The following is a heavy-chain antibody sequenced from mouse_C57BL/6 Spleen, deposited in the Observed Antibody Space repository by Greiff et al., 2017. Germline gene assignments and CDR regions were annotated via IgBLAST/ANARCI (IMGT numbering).Heavy chain of an antibody. CDR2: IWSGGST. J-gene: IGHJ1*03. CDR3: ARTGYYYGSSYWYFDV. Sequence: VQLQQSGPGLVQPSQSLSITCTVSGFSLTSYGVHWVRPSPGKGLEWLGVIWSGGSTDYNAAFISRLSISKDNSKSQVFFKMNSLQADDTAIYYCARTGYYYGSSYWYFDVWGTGTTVTVSS. D-gene: IGHD1-1*01. CDR1: GFSLTSYG. V-gene: IGHV2-2*01.